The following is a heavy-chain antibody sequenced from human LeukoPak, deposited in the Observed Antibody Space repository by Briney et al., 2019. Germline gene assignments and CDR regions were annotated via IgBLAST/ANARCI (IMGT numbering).Heavy chain of an antibody. J-gene: IGHJ4*02. CDR1: GFTFSNAW. V-gene: IGHV3-15*01. Sequence: GGSLRLSCAASGFTFSNAWMSWVRQAPGKGLEWVGRIKSKTDGGTTDYAAPVKGRFTISRDDSKNTLYPQMNSLKTEDTAVYYCTTEPTYYDILTGYFDYWGQGTLVTVSS. CDR3: TTEPTYYDILTGYFDY. D-gene: IGHD3-9*01. CDR2: IKSKTDGGTT.